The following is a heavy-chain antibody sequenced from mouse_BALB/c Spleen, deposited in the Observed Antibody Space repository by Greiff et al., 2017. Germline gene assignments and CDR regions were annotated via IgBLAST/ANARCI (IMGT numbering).Heavy chain of an antibody. J-gene: IGHJ2*01. D-gene: IGHD1-1*01. CDR1: GYTFTSYY. Sequence: QVHVKQSGPELVKPGASVKMSCKASGYTFTSYYIHWVKQRPGQGLEWIGWIYPGDGSTKYNEKFKGKTTLTADKSSSTAYMLLSSLTSEDSAIYFCARRYYYGSSSFDYWGQGTTLTVSS. CDR3: ARRYYYGSSSFDY. CDR2: IYPGDGST. V-gene: IGHV1S56*01.